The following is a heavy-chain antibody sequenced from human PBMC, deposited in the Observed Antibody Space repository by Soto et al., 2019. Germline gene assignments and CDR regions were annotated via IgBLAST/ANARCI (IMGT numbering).Heavy chain of an antibody. CDR2: INPNSGGT. D-gene: IGHD6-13*01. V-gene: IGHV1-2*04. Sequence: ASVKVSCKASGYTFTGYYMHWVRQAPGQGLEWMGWINPNSGGTNYAQKFQGWVTMTRDTSISTAYMELSRLRSDDTAVYYCATQRYSSSWGPFDYWGQGTLVTVS. CDR3: ATQRYSSSWGPFDY. J-gene: IGHJ4*02. CDR1: GYTFTGYY.